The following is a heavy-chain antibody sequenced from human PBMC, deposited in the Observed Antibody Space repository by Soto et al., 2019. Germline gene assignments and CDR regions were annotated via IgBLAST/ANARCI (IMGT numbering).Heavy chain of an antibody. J-gene: IGHJ6*02. D-gene: IGHD3-10*01. Sequence: QVQLVESGGGLVKPGGSLGLSCAASGVSFSDSYMSWVRQAPGKGLEWVSYISGTSGYTGYADSVKGRFTISRDNAKNTLYLQMNSLRVEDTAVYYCARDRGGYGPPDVWGQGTTVTVSS. CDR2: ISGTSGYT. V-gene: IGHV3-11*06. CDR1: GVSFSDSY. CDR3: ARDRGGYGPPDV.